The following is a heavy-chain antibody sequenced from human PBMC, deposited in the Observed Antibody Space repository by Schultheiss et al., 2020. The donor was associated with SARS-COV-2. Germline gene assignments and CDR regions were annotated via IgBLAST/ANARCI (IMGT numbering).Heavy chain of an antibody. Sequence: ASVKVSCKASGYTFTNNDINWVRQAPGQGLEWMGRINPNSGGTNYAQKFQGRVTMTRDTSISTAYMELSRLRSDDTAIYYCATYYYDLSYWGQGTLVTVSS. CDR2: INPNSGGT. V-gene: IGHV1-2*06. CDR1: GYTFTNND. CDR3: ATYYYDLSY. D-gene: IGHD3-22*01. J-gene: IGHJ4*02.